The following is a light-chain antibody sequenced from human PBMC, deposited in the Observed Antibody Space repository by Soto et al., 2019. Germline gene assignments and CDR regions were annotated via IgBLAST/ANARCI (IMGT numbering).Light chain of an antibody. V-gene: IGLV2-14*01. CDR2: EVS. CDR1: SSDVGGYNY. CDR3: SSYTSSSSYVV. Sequence: QSALTQPASVSGSPGQSLTISCTGTSSDVGGYNYVSWYQQHPGKAPKLMIYEVSNRPSGVSNRFSGSKSGNTASLTISGLQAEDEGDYYCSSYTSSSSYVVFGGGTKLTVL. J-gene: IGLJ2*01.